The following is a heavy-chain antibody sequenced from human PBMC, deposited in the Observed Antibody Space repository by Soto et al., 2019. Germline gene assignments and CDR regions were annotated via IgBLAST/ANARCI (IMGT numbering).Heavy chain of an antibody. J-gene: IGHJ6*02. V-gene: IGHV4-39*01. D-gene: IGHD2-15*01. CDR3: ASEVSSTDGMDV. CDR1: GDSSVSSSSYY. Sequence: SETLSLTCTVSGDSSVSSSSYYWGWIRQPPGKGLEWIGSIYYTGNTFYSPSFRSRLTISVDTSKSQFSLKLRSVTAADTATYYCASEVSSTDGMDVWSQGTTVTVSS. CDR2: IYYTGNT.